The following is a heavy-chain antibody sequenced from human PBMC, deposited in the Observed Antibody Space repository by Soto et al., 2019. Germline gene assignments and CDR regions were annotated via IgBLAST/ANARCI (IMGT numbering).Heavy chain of an antibody. CDR3: VKDRRFLEAWGAFDV. CDR1: GFTFDDYA. D-gene: IGHD3-3*01. Sequence: EMQLVESGGGLVQPGRSLRLSCAASGFTFDDYAMHWVRQVPGKGLEWVSGISWNSEVKLYADTTEGRFTISRDNADNSVYLQIDSLGVEDTAFYYCVKDRRFLEAWGAFDVWGQGTLVTVSS. CDR2: ISWNSEVK. J-gene: IGHJ3*01. V-gene: IGHV3-9*01.